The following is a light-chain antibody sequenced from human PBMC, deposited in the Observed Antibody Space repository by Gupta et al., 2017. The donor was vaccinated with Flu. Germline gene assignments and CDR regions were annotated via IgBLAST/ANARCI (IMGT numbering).Light chain of an antibody. Sequence: EIVMTQSPGTLSVSPGEIATLSCRASQSVNTRVAWYQQRPGQPPRLLIYSASARGIGVPARFSVSGSGTEFTLTISSLQSEDFAVYYCQQDNNWPRTFGQGTXVEI. CDR2: SAS. CDR3: QQDNNWPRT. J-gene: IGKJ1*01. CDR1: QSVNTR. V-gene: IGKV3-15*01.